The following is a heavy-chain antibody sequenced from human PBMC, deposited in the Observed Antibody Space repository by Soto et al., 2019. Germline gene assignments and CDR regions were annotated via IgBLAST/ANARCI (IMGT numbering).Heavy chain of an antibody. CDR1: GFTFSSYS. CDR3: ARDAAPYRPYYFDY. J-gene: IGHJ4*02. CDR2: IGSSSSTI. D-gene: IGHD4-4*01. Sequence: GGSLRLSCAASGFTFSSYSMNWAGQPQGKGLEGVSYIGSSSSTINYADLVKGRFTISRDNAKNSLYLQMNSLRDEDTAVYYCARDAAPYRPYYFDYWGQGTLVTVSS. V-gene: IGHV3-48*02.